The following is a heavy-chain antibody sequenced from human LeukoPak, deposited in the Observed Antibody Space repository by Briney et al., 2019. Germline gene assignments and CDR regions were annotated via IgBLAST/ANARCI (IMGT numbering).Heavy chain of an antibody. J-gene: IGHJ4*02. CDR1: GFTFSSYG. V-gene: IGHV3-30*18. Sequence: GGSLRLSCAASGFTFSSYGMHWVRQAPGKGLEWVALISYDGSNKYFADSVKGRFTISRDNSKNTLYLQMHSLRAEDTAVYYCAKDNVAAAGRYFDYWGQGTLVTVSS. D-gene: IGHD6-13*01. CDR3: AKDNVAAAGRYFDY. CDR2: ISYDGSNK.